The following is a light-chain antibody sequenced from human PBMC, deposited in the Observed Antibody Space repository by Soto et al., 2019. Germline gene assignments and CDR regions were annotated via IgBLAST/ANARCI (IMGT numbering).Light chain of an antibody. Sequence: QSALTQPASVSGSPGQSITISCTGTSSDVGGYNYVSWYQQHPGKAPKLMIYEVSNRPSGVSNRFSGSKSGNTASLTISGLQAEDEADYYRSSYTSSSILYVFGTGTKLTVL. CDR3: SSYTSSSILYV. CDR1: SSDVGGYNY. V-gene: IGLV2-14*01. CDR2: EVS. J-gene: IGLJ1*01.